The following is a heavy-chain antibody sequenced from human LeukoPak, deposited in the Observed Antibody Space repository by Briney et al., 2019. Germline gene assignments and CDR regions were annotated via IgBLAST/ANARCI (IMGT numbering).Heavy chain of an antibody. CDR2: ISYDESNK. CDR3: ARDADGSSSVLSYYFDY. J-gene: IGHJ4*02. D-gene: IGHD6-6*01. V-gene: IGHV3-30*01. Sequence: GGSLRLSCAASGFTFSSYAMHWVRQAPGKGLEWVAVISYDESNKYYADSVKGRFTISRDNSKNTLYLQMNSLRAEDTAVYYCARDADGSSSVLSYYFDYWGQGTLVTVSS. CDR1: GFTFSSYA.